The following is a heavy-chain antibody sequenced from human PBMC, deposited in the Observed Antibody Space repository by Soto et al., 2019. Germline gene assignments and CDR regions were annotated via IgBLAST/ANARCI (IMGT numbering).Heavy chain of an antibody. J-gene: IGHJ4*02. V-gene: IGHV6-1*01. CDR2: TYYRSKWYN. CDR3: ASDRYSSNWYYFDY. D-gene: IGHD6-13*01. Sequence: QTPSHTCAISRDSFSSNRAALKWVRHSPSKGLEWLGRTYYRSKWYNDYAVSVKSRITINPDTSKNQFSLQLNSVTPEDTAVYYCASDRYSSNWYYFDYWSQGTLVTVSS. CDR1: RDSFSSNRAA.